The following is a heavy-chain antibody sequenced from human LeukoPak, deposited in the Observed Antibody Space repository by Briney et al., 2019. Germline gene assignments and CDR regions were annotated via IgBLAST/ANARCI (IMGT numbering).Heavy chain of an antibody. J-gene: IGHJ3*02. CDR2: INNSGAT. D-gene: IGHD2/OR15-2a*01. V-gene: IGHV4-34*01. CDR3: AREACNSGNCDAFDI. Sequence: SETLSLTCAVFGASFSGSYRSWLRLFPGKGLEWIGEINNSGATNYNPSLKSRVIMSVDTSKNQFSLKLSSVTAADTAVYYCAREACNSGNCDAFDIWGQGTMVTVSS. CDR1: GASFSGSY.